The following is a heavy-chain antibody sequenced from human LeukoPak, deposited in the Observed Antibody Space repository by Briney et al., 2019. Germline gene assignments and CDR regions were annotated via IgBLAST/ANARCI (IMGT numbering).Heavy chain of an antibody. Sequence: PSETLSLTCAVSDYSISSGYYWGWIRQPPGKGLEWIGSIYHSGSTYYNPSLKSRVTISVDTSKNQFSLKLSSVTAADTAVYYCARDRRGGSWYYDYWGQGTLVTVSS. CDR1: DYSISSGYY. J-gene: IGHJ4*02. V-gene: IGHV4-38-2*02. D-gene: IGHD2-15*01. CDR2: IYHSGST. CDR3: ARDRRGGSWYYDY.